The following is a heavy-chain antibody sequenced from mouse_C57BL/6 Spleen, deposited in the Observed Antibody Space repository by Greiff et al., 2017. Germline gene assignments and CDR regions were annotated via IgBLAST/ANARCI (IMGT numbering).Heavy chain of an antibody. D-gene: IGHD2-3*01. CDR2: IDPSDSYT. Sequence: QVQLQQPGAELVMPGASVKLSCKASGYTFTSYWMHWVKQRPGQGLEWIGEIDPSDSYTNYNQKFKGKSTLTVDKSSSTAYMQLSSLTSEDSAVXYCARMGAWFAYWGQGTLVTVSA. V-gene: IGHV1-69*01. J-gene: IGHJ3*01. CDR1: GYTFTSYW. CDR3: ARMGAWFAY.